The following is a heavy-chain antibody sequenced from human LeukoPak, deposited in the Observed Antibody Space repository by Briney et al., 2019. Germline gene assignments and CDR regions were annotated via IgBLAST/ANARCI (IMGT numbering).Heavy chain of an antibody. J-gene: IGHJ6*03. CDR3: ARDAEYSGYDQTGYYYYYMDV. CDR1: VDSVSRSDSY. D-gene: IGHD5-12*01. CDR2: IYTSGST. Sequence: PSETLSLTCSVSVDSVSRSDSYWDWIRQPAGKGLEWIGRIYTSGSTNYNPSLKSRVTISVDTSKNQFSLKLSSVTAADTAVYYCARDAEYSGYDQTGYYYYYMDVWGKGTTVTVSS. V-gene: IGHV4-61*02.